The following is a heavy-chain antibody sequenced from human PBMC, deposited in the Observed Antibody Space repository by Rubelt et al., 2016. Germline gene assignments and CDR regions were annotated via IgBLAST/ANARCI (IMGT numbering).Heavy chain of an antibody. CDR2: INTNTGNP. CDR3: ARVIAAAGRDGNYFDY. J-gene: IGHJ4*02. Sequence: QVQLVQSGSELKKPGASVKVSCKASGYTFTSYAMNWVRQAPGQGLEWMGWINTNTGNPTYAQGFTGGFVFALGTSVSTAYLQISSLKAEDTAVYYCARVIAAAGRDGNYFDYWGQGTLVTVSS. V-gene: IGHV7-4-1*02. D-gene: IGHD6-13*01. CDR1: GYTFTSYA.